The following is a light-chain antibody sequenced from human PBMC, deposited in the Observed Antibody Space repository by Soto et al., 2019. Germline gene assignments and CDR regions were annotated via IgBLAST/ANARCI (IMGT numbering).Light chain of an antibody. Sequence: EVVMTQSPGTLSVSPGERAILSCRASQSLTTNLAWYQQKPGQAPRLLIHDASTRDTGIPARFSGSGSGTEFTLTISSLQSEDFAVDYCQQYNNWPRTFGQGTKVDIK. CDR2: DAS. V-gene: IGKV3D-15*01. J-gene: IGKJ1*01. CDR3: QQYNNWPRT. CDR1: QSLTTN.